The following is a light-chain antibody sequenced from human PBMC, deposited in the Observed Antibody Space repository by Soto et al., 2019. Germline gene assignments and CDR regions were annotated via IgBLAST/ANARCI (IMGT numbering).Light chain of an antibody. J-gene: IGLJ2*01. CDR3: ATWDSSVSAGV. V-gene: IGLV1-51*01. CDR2: DND. Sequence: QSVLTQPPSVSAAPGQKVTISCSGSSSNIGNNYVSWYQQLPGTAPKLLIYDNDKRPSGIPDRFSGSKSGTSATLGVTGLQTGDEADYYCATWDSSVSAGVFGGGTKVTV. CDR1: SSNIGNNY.